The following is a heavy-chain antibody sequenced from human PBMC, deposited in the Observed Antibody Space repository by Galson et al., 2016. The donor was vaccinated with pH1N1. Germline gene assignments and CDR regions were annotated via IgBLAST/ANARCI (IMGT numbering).Heavy chain of an antibody. J-gene: IGHJ4*02. D-gene: IGHD3-16*01. V-gene: IGHV4-38-2*02. Sequence: QVQLQESGPGLVKPSETLSLTCAVSGSSISSDYYWAWIRQSPGKGLEWLGTIYQTGSTYYNPSFKSRATISVDTSKNQFSLMLTSMTTSDTAVYYCATDIIRGSGTWGFWGQGTLVTVSS. CDR3: ATDIIRGSGTWGF. CDR1: GSSISSDYY. CDR2: IYQTGST.